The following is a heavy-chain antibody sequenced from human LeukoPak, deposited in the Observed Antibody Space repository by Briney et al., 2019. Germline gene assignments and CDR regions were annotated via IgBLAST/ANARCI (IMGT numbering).Heavy chain of an antibody. CDR1: GFTFDDYA. D-gene: IGHD1-26*01. CDR3: AKEDRGSYYLDY. J-gene: IGHJ4*02. V-gene: IGHV3-9*01. CDR2: ISWNSGSI. Sequence: GGSLRLSCAASGFTFDDYAMHWVRQAPGKGLEWVSGISWNSGSIGYADSVKGRFTISRDNAKNSLYLQMNSLRAEDTALYYCAKEDRGSYYLDYWGQGTLVTVFS.